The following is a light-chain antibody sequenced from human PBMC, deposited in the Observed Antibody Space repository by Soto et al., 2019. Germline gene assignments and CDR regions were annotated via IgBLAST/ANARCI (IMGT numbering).Light chain of an antibody. V-gene: IGLV2-14*01. CDR2: EVS. CDR3: KSYTTYSTYV. J-gene: IGLJ1*01. CDR1: SSDVGVYNY. Sequence: QSALTQPASVSGSPGQSITISCTGTSSDVGVYNYVSWYQQHPGKAPKLVIYEVSNRPSGVSNRFSGSKSGNTASLTISGLQAEDEADYYRKSYTTYSTYVFGVGTKLTVL.